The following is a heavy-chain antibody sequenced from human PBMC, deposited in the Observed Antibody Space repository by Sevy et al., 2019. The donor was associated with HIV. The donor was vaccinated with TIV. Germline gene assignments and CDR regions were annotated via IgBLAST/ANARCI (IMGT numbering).Heavy chain of an antibody. V-gene: IGHV3-48*03. CDR3: ARDSPPSATTVAHFDY. CDR1: GFTFSSYE. D-gene: IGHD4-17*01. CDR2: ISNGGTTI. Sequence: GGSLRLSCAASGFTFSSYEMNWVRQAPGKGLEWVSYISNGGTTISYSDSVRGRFSISRDNARNSLYLQMNSLRAEDTAVYYWARDSPPSATTVAHFDYRGQGTLVTVSS. J-gene: IGHJ4*02.